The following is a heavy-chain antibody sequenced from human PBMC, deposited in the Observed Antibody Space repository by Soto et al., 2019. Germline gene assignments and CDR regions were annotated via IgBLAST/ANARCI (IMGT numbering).Heavy chain of an antibody. CDR1: GCTLTGYY. CDR2: INPNSGGT. J-gene: IGHJ1*01. CDR3: AREARIAAAGTEYFQH. V-gene: IGHV1-2*04. Sequence: ASVKVSCKASGCTLTGYYMHWVRQATGQGLEWMGWINPNSGGTNYAQKFQGWVTMTRDTSISTAYMELSRLRSDDTAVYYCAREARIAAAGTEYFQHWGQGTLVTVSS. D-gene: IGHD6-13*01.